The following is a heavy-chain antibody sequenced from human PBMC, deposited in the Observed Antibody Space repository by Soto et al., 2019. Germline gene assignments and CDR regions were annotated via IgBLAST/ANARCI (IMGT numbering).Heavy chain of an antibody. CDR1: GLTLNDYY. CDR2: ISGTGSIT. D-gene: IGHD3-22*01. J-gene: IGHJ3*02. Sequence: PGGSLRLSCAASGLTLNDYYMTWLRQAPGKGLQWVSYISGTGSITYYTDSVKGRFTVSRDNANNSLYLQMNSLRADDTAVYYCARLSRHDMSRAFDIWGQGTMVTVSS. V-gene: IGHV3-11*01. CDR3: ARLSRHDMSRAFDI.